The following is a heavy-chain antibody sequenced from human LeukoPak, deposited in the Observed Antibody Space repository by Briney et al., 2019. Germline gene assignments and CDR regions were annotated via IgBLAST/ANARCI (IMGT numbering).Heavy chain of an antibody. V-gene: IGHV3-49*04. D-gene: IGHD3-3*01. J-gene: IGHJ4*02. CDR1: GFTFGDYA. CDR3: TRDRSEEWFPLSEY. CDR2: IRSKAYSETT. Sequence: PGGSLRLSCASSGFTFGDYAMSWVRQAPGKGLEWIAFIRSKAYSETTEDAASVKGRFTISRDDSKGIAYLQMNSLNIEDTAVYYCTRDRSEEWFPLSEYWGQGNLVSVSS.